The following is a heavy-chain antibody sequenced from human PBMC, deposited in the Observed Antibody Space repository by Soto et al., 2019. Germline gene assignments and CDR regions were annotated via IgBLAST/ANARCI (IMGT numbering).Heavy chain of an antibody. CDR2: IYSGGST. V-gene: IGHV3-53*04. J-gene: IGHJ4*02. Sequence: EVQLVESGGGLVQTGGSLRLSCAASGFTVSSNYMSWVRQAPGKGLVWVSVIYSGGSTYYADSVKGRFTISRHNSKNTLYLQMNSLRAEDTAVYYCARVTLEGSSGWYGVRYFDYWGQGTLVTVSS. CDR3: ARVTLEGSSGWYGVRYFDY. CDR1: GFTVSSNY. D-gene: IGHD6-19*01.